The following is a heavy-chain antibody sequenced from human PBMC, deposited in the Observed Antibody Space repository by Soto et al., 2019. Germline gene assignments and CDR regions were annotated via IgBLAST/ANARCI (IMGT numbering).Heavy chain of an antibody. J-gene: IGHJ6*03. CDR3: AKHYDILTGYYTGYYYYYMDV. CDR2: ISNYGGST. D-gene: IGHD3-9*01. V-gene: IGHV3-23*01. Sequence: EVQLLESGGGLVQPGGSLRLSCAASGFTFSNYAMSWVRQAPGKGLEWVSAISNYGGSTYYADSVTGRFTISRDSSKNTLYLQMNILRAEDTAVYYCAKHYDILTGYYTGYYYYYMDVWGKGTTVTVSS. CDR1: GFTFSNYA.